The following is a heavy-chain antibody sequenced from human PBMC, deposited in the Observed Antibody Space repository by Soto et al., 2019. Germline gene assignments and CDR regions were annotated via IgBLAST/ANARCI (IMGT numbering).Heavy chain of an antibody. CDR3: ARDIGFWSGRLYGMDV. Sequence: PGGSLILSCAASGFTFSSYGMHWVRQAPGKGLEWVAVIWYDGSNKYYADSVKGRFTISRDNSKNTLYLQMNSLRAEDTAVYYCARDIGFWSGRLYGMDVWGQGTTVTVSS. D-gene: IGHD3-3*01. J-gene: IGHJ6*02. CDR2: IWYDGSNK. CDR1: GFTFSSYG. V-gene: IGHV3-33*01.